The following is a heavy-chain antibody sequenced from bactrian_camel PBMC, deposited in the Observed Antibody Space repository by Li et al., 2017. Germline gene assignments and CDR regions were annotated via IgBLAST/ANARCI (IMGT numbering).Heavy chain of an antibody. D-gene: IGHD3*01. Sequence: HVQLVESGGGSVQAGGSLRLSCVASTYFYCAAWFRQAPGKERERVAIIDNSFGTSYADSVKGRFTISKDSAKKTLYLEMNSLKPEDTAMYYCAADYRRDVCSRGVFEYWGQGTQVTVS. CDR3: AADYRRDVCSRGVFEY. CDR2: IDNSFGT. J-gene: IGHJ4*01. V-gene: IGHV3S53*01. CDR1: TYFYC.